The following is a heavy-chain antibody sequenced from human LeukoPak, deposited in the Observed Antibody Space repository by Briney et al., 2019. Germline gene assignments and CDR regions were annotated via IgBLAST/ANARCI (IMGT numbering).Heavy chain of an antibody. CDR1: GYTFTSYY. J-gene: IGHJ6*03. CDR3: ASKRGNTAMVTHYYMDV. D-gene: IGHD5-18*01. Sequence: ASVKVSCKASGYTFTSYYMHWVRQAPGQGLEWMGIINPSGGSTSYAQKFQGRVTMTRDMSTSTVYMELSSLRSEDTAVYYCASKRGNTAMVTHYYMDVWGKGTTVTVSS. V-gene: IGHV1-46*01. CDR2: INPSGGST.